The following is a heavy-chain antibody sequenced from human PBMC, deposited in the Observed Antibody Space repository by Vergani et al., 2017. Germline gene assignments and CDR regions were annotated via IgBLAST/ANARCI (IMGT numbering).Heavy chain of an antibody. Sequence: EVQLVQSGAEVKKPGESLKISCQISGYSFTNYWIGWVRQMPGKGLEWMGIIHPADSDTRYSPSFQGQVTISVDKSISTAYLQRSSLRASASAMYYCARLYRRDSSGCKYFDYCGQGTLVTVSS. V-gene: IGHV5-51*01. CDR3: ARLYRRDSSGCKYFDY. CDR2: IHPADSDT. CDR1: GYSFTNYW. D-gene: IGHD3-22*01. J-gene: IGHJ4*02.